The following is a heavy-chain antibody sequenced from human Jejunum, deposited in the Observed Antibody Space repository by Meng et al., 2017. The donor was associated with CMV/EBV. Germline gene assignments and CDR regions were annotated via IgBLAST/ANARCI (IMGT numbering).Heavy chain of an antibody. D-gene: IGHD5-24*01. Sequence: EVQLLESGGSLVQPGGSLRLSCETPGFSFDSHTISWVRQAPGKGLEWVSSISASGSTIYYADSVRGRFTISRDNSKDTLYLQMNSLRVEDTAVYYCAKCPLTGYAPIGVDYWGQGTLVTVSS. CDR1: GFSFDSHT. CDR3: AKCPLTGYAPIGVDY. CDR2: ISASGSTI. V-gene: IGHV3-23*01. J-gene: IGHJ4*02.